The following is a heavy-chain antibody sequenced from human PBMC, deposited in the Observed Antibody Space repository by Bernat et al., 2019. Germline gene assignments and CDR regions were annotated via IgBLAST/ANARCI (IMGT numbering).Heavy chain of an antibody. J-gene: IGHJ5*02. CDR2: IYHSGST. Sequence: QLQLQESGSGLVKPSQTLSLTCAVSGGSISSGGYSWSWIRQPPGKGLEWIGYIYHSGSTYYNPSLKSRVTISVDRSKNQFCLKLSSVTAADTAVYYCARSPLYYYDSSGYSDWFDPWGQGTLVTVSS. CDR3: ARSPLYYYDSSGYSDWFDP. V-gene: IGHV4-30-2*01. D-gene: IGHD3-22*01. CDR1: GGSISSGGYS.